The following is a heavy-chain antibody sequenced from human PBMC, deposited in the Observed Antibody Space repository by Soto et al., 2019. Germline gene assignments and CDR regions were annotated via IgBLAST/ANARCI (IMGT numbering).Heavy chain of an antibody. CDR3: ASRIAVTAIDY. Sequence: LRLSCTASGFTFRSYDMHWVRQALGKGLEWVALISYDGSKKYYADSVKGRFTISRDNSKNTLYLQMNSPRGDDTAIYYCASRIAVTAIDYWGQGALVTVSS. CDR2: ISYDGSKK. CDR1: GFTFRSYD. J-gene: IGHJ4*02. V-gene: IGHV3-30*03. D-gene: IGHD6-19*01.